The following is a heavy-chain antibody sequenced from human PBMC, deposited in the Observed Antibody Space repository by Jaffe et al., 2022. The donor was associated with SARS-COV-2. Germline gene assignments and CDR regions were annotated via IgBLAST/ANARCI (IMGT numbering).Heavy chain of an antibody. CDR3: AREGGYGDYYNWFDP. CDR2: INPNSGGT. Sequence: QVQLVQSGAEVKKPGASVKVSCKASGYTFTGYYMHWVRQAPGQGLEWMGWINPNSGGTNYAQKFQGRVTMTRDTSISTAYMELSRLRSDDTAVYYCAREGGYGDYYNWFDPWGQGTLVTVSS. J-gene: IGHJ5*02. CDR1: GYTFTGYY. D-gene: IGHD4-17*01. V-gene: IGHV1-2*02.